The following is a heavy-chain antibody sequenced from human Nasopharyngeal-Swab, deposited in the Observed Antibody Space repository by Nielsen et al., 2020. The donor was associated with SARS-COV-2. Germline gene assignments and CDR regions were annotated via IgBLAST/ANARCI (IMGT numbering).Heavy chain of an antibody. J-gene: IGHJ5*02. D-gene: IGHD6-13*01. CDR3: ARGFGGSSPIRQYWFDP. Sequence: WVRQAPGQGLAWMGRINPNTGDTNYAQRFQGRVTMTRDTSINTLYMDLSGLKSDDTAAYYCARGFGGSSPIRQYWFDPWGQGSQVTVSS. V-gene: IGHV1-2*06. CDR2: INPNTGDT.